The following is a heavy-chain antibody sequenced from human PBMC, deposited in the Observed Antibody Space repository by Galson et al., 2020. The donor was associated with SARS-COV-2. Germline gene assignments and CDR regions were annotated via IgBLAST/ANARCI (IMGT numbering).Heavy chain of an antibody. V-gene: IGHV2-5*02. CDR1: VFSLSTIAVG. CDR2: IYLDDDK. Sequence: KMSGPTLVQLTHTLTLTCTFSVFSLSTIAVGVFCIRQPPEKALEWLALIYLDDDKRYIPSLKSKLTITKDTSKNHVVLTMTNMDHVDTATYYCANQKAGGWYGYYFDYWGQGTLVTVSS. CDR3: ANQKAGGWYGYYFDY. D-gene: IGHD6-19*01. J-gene: IGHJ4*02.